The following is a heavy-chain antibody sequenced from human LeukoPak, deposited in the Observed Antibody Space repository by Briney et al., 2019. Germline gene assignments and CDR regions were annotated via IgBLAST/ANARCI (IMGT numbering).Heavy chain of an antibody. V-gene: IGHV1-2*02. CDR1: GYTFTGYY. Sequence: ASVKVSCKASGYTFTGYYIHWVRQAPGQGLEWVGWINPNSGGTNYAQKFQGRVTMTRDTSITTAYMELSSLRSDDTAVYYCARECEGQDSNWFDPWGQGTLVTVSS. J-gene: IGHJ5*02. CDR3: ARECEGQDSNWFDP. CDR2: INPNSGGT.